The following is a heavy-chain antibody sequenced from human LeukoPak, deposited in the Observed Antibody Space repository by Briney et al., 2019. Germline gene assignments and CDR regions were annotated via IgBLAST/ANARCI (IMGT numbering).Heavy chain of an antibody. CDR2: IYWDDK. CDR3: AHSRVGATVFDN. CDR1: GFSLSTSGVG. D-gene: IGHD1-26*01. V-gene: IGHV2-5*01. Sequence: SGPTLVNPTQTLTLTCTFSGFSLSTSGVGVGWIRQPPGKALEWLALIYWDDKRYSPSLKSRLTITKDTSKNQVVLTMTNMDPVDTATYYCAHSRVGATVFDNWGQGTLVTVSS. J-gene: IGHJ4*02.